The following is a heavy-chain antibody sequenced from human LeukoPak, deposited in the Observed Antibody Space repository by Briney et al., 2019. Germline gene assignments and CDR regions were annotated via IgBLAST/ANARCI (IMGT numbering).Heavy chain of an antibody. Sequence: GGSLRLSCAASGFTFSSFRMSWVRQAPGKGLEWVANINQDGTEKYYVDSVKGRFTISRDNAKNSLYLQMNSLSAEDTAIYYCARVYSGTYYYFDYWGQGTLVTVSS. V-gene: IGHV3-7*01. J-gene: IGHJ4*02. D-gene: IGHD1-26*01. CDR2: INQDGTEK. CDR1: GFTFSSFR. CDR3: ARVYSGTYYYFDY.